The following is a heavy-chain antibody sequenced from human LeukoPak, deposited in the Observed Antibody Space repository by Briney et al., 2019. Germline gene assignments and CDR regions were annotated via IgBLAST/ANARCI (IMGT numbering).Heavy chain of an antibody. Sequence: SETLSLTCTVSGGSISSSSYCWGWIRQPPGKGLEWIGSIYYSGSTYYNPSLRSRVTISVDTSKNQFSLKLSSVTAADTAVYYCARHFRPLFSGSYYFEYWGQGTLVTVSS. CDR2: IYYSGST. CDR3: ARHFRPLFSGSYYFEY. V-gene: IGHV4-39*01. J-gene: IGHJ4*02. CDR1: GGSISSSSYC. D-gene: IGHD1-26*01.